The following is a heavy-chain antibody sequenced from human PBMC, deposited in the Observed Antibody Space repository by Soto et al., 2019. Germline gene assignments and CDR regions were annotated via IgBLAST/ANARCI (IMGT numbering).Heavy chain of an antibody. J-gene: IGHJ5*02. D-gene: IGHD6-13*01. CDR1: GGTFSSYT. V-gene: IGHV1-69*02. Sequence: SVKVSCKASGGTFSSYTISWVRQAPGQGLEWMGRIIPILGIANYAQKFQGRVTITADKSTSTAYMELSSLRSEDTAVYYCARWSIAPAGWGYKGFDPGGRGTRV. CDR3: ARWSIAPAGWGYKGFDP. CDR2: IIPILGIA.